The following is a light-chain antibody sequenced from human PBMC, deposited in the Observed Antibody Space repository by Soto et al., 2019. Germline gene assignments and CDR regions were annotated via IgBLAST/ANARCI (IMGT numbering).Light chain of an antibody. V-gene: IGKV3-15*01. CDR3: QQYNNWPYT. CDR2: GAS. Sequence: EIVMTQSPATLSVSPGERAALSCRASQSVSSNFAWYQQKPGQAPRLLIYGASTRATGIPARFSGSGSGTEFTLTISSLQCEDFAVYYCQQYNNWPYTFGQGTKLEIK. CDR1: QSVSSN. J-gene: IGKJ2*01.